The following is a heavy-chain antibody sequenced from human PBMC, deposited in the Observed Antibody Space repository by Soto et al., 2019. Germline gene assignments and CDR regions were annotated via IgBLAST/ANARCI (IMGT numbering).Heavy chain of an antibody. D-gene: IGHD3-10*01. CDR1: GFTLSSYS. V-gene: IGHV3-21*01. Sequence: EVQLVESGGGPVKPGGSLRLSCAVSGFTLSSYSMNWVRQAPGKGLEWVSSSSSSDTYKYYADSVKGRFTISRDNAKKSVYQQMESLRVEDTAVYYCVRHGSGSYFANLDFWGQGTLVTVSS. J-gene: IGHJ4*02. CDR3: VRHGSGSYFANLDF. CDR2: SSSSDTYK.